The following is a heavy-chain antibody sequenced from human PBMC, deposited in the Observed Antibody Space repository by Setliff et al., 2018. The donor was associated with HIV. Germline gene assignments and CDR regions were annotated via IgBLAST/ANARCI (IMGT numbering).Heavy chain of an antibody. CDR2: IIPIFPTA. Sequence: SVKVSCKASGGGFSNYGLNWVRQAPGQGLEWMGGIIPIFPTANYAQKFQGRVTITADESTTTAYMELSSLRSEDTAVYYCARIPNHSSGFDYWGQGTPVTVSS. CDR3: ARIPNHSSGFDY. V-gene: IGHV1-69*13. CDR1: GGGFSNYG. D-gene: IGHD3-22*01. J-gene: IGHJ4*02.